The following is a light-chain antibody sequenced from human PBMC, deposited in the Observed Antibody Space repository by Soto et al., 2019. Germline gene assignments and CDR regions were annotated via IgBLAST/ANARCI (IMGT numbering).Light chain of an antibody. CDR1: SSDVGGYNY. V-gene: IGLV2-8*01. Sequence: QLVLTQPPSASGSPGQSVTISCTGSSSDVGGYNYVSWYQQHPGKAPKLMIYEVSKRPSGVPDRLSGSKSGNTASLTVSGLQAEDEDDYYCSSYGGSNTVVFGGGTKLTVL. CDR2: EVS. J-gene: IGLJ2*01. CDR3: SSYGGSNTVV.